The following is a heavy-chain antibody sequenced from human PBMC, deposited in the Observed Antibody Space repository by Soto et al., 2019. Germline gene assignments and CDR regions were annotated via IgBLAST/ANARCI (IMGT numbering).Heavy chain of an antibody. CDR3: AARDTAMVKTAGY. J-gene: IGHJ4*02. CDR2: VKQDGSEE. V-gene: IGHV3-7*01. Sequence: EVQLVESGGGLVQPRGSLRLSCAASGYSISTYWMSWVRQAPGKGLEWVANVKQDGSEEYYVDSVKGRFTISRDNAKNSLDLQMNSRRAEDTAVYYCAARDTAMVKTAGYWGQGTLVTVSS. CDR1: GYSISTYW. D-gene: IGHD5-18*01.